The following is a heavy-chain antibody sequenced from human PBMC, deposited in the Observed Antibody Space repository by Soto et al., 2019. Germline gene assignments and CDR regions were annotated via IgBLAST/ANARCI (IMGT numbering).Heavy chain of an antibody. J-gene: IGHJ4*02. CDR2: IIPIFGTA. CDR3: ARARITRIVVASFDY. Sequence: GASVKVSCKASGYTFTSYAMHWVRQAPGQRLEWMGGIIPIFGTANYAQKFQGRVTITADESTSTAYMELSSLRSEDTAVYYCARARITRIVVASFDYWGQGTLVTVSS. CDR1: GYTFTSYA. V-gene: IGHV1-69*13. D-gene: IGHD3-22*01.